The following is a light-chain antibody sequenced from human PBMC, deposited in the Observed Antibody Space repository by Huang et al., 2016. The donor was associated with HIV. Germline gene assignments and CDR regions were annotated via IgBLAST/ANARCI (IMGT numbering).Light chain of an antibody. CDR3: QQCNNWPPNT. Sequence: EIVMTQSPATLSVSPGERATLSCRASQSVSSNLAWYQQKPGQAPRLLIFGASTRATEIPARFSGSGSGTEFTLTISSLQSEDFAVYYCQQCNNWPPNTFGQGTKLEIK. CDR2: GAS. V-gene: IGKV3-15*01. CDR1: QSVSSN. J-gene: IGKJ2*01.